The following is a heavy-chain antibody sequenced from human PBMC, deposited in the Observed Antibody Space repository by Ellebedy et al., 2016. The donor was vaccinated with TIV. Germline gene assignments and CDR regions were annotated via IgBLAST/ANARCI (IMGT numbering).Heavy chain of an antibody. V-gene: IGHV3-23*01. CDR3: AKDLPYYYDRSGFYSSSYYFDY. Sequence: GESLKISXAATGFTFSSYAMSWVRQAPGNGLEWVSAIHGSGGSTYYADSVKGRFTISRDNSKTTLYLQMNSLRAEDTAVYYCAKDLPYYYDRSGFYSSSYYFDYWGQGTLVTVSS. D-gene: IGHD3-22*01. CDR1: GFTFSSYA. J-gene: IGHJ4*02. CDR2: IHGSGGST.